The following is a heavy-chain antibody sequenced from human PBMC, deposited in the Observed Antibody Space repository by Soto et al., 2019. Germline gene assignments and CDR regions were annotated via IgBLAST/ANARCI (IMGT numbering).Heavy chain of an antibody. CDR1: GGSISSYN. J-gene: IGHJ4*02. CDR2: IYYSGST. V-gene: IGHV4-59*01. CDR3: ARLNYYDSTDYFDS. Sequence: SETLSLTCTVSGGSISSYNWSWIRQPPGRGLEWIGYIYYSGSTNYNPSLKSRVTISVDTSKNRFSLKLSSVTAADTAVYYCARLNYYDSTDYFDSWGQGTLVTVSS. D-gene: IGHD3-22*01.